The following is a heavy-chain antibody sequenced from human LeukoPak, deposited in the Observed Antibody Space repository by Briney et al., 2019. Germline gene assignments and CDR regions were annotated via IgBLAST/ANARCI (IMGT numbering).Heavy chain of an antibody. Sequence: PGGSLRLSCAASGFTFSSYSMNWVRQAPGKGLEWVSYISSSSSTIYYADSVKGRFTISRDNAKTSLYLQMNSLRAEDTAMYYCVRGYRGDWPYYFDYWGQGTLVTVSS. CDR2: ISSSSSTI. V-gene: IGHV3-48*04. J-gene: IGHJ4*02. CDR1: GFTFSSYS. CDR3: VRGYRGDWPYYFDY. D-gene: IGHD6-19*01.